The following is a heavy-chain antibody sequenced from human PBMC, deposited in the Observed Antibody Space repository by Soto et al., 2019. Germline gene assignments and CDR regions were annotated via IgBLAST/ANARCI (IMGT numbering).Heavy chain of an antibody. CDR1: GFNLDDYA. CDR3: AKGYCSSTNCYSGFDY. CDR2: ISWNSGSI. J-gene: IGHJ4*02. Sequence: DVQLVESGGGLVQPGRSLRLSCSASGFNLDDYAMHWVRQAPGKGLEWVSGISWNSGSIDYADSVKGRFTISRDNAKNALYLQMNSLRDEDTALYYCAKGYCSSTNCYSGFDYCGQGTLVTVSS. V-gene: IGHV3-9*01. D-gene: IGHD2-2*01.